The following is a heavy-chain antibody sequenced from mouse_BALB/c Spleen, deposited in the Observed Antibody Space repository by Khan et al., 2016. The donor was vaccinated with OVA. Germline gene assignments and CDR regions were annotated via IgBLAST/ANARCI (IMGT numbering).Heavy chain of an antibody. Sequence: QVQLQQSGPGLVAPSQSLSITCTISGFSLTNYGVHWVRQPPGKGLEWLVVIWSDGSTTYNSALKSRLTITQDNSKSQVFLKMNSLQTDDTAMYCCARQPYYHYNIMDYWGQGTSVTVSS. J-gene: IGHJ4*01. D-gene: IGHD2-10*01. CDR1: GFSLTNYG. CDR3: ARQPYYHYNIMDY. CDR2: IWSDGST. V-gene: IGHV2-6-1*01.